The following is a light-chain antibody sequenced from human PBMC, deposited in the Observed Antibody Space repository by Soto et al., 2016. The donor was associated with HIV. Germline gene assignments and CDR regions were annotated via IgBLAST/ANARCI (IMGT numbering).Light chain of an antibody. Sequence: SYELTQPPSVSVAPGKTATIDCGGNNFRRKSVHWYQQKPGQAPVLVVYDDSDRPSGIPDRFSGSNSGSTATLAISRVEAGDEADYYCQIWDNSRDHYVLELEPRSPS. J-gene: IGLJ1*01. CDR1: NFRRKS. CDR2: DDS. CDR3: QIWDNSRDHYV. V-gene: IGLV3-21*03.